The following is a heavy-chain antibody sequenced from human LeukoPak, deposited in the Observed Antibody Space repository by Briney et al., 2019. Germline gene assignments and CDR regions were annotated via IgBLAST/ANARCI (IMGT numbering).Heavy chain of an antibody. CDR2: ISAYNGNT. V-gene: IGHV1-18*01. Sequence: ASVKVSCKASGYTFTSYGISWVRQAPGQGLEWMGWISAYNGNTNYAQKLQGRVTMTTDTSTSTAYMELWSLRSDDTAVYYCAREGSRYCTNGVCYRGGYFDYWGQGTLVTVSS. J-gene: IGHJ4*02. CDR1: GYTFTSYG. D-gene: IGHD2-8*01. CDR3: AREGSRYCTNGVCYRGGYFDY.